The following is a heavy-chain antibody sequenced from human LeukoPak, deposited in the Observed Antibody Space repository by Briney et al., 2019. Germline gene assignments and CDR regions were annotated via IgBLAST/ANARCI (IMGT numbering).Heavy chain of an antibody. V-gene: IGHV4-59*08. CDR3: ARQALHYDFWSGYYTRDAFDI. D-gene: IGHD3-3*01. Sequence: SETLSLTCTVSGGSISIYYWSWIRQPPGKGLEWIGYIYYSGSTNYNPSLKSRVTISVDTSKNQFSLKLSSVTAADTAVYYCARQALHYDFWSGYYTRDAFDIWGQGTMVTVSS. CDR1: GGSISIYY. CDR2: IYYSGST. J-gene: IGHJ3*02.